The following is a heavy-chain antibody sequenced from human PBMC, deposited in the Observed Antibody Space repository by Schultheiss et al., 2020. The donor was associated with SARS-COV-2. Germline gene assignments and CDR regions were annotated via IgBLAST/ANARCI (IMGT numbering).Heavy chain of an antibody. J-gene: IGHJ4*02. D-gene: IGHD3-10*01. CDR3: ARGGLLWFGEMNQ. V-gene: IGHV4-34*01. CDR1: GGSFSGYY. Sequence: SETLSLTCAVYGGSFSGYYWSWIRQPPGKGLEWIGEIYHSGSTNYNPSLKSRVTISVDTSKNHFSLKLTSVTAADTAVYYCARGGLLWFGEMNQWGQGTLVTVSS. CDR2: IYHSGST.